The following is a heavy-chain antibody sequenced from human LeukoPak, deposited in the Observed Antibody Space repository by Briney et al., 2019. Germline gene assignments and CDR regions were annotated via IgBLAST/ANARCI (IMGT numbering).Heavy chain of an antibody. CDR1: GFTFSSYA. CDR3: AKAPYNSGTYYIYYFDS. V-gene: IGHV3-23*01. CDR2: ISGSGGIT. D-gene: IGHD3-10*01. Sequence: GGSLRLSCAASGFTFSSYAISWVRQAPGKGLEWVSAISGSGGITYYADSVKGRFTISRDNSKNTLYLQMNSLRAEDTAVYYCAKAPYNSGTYYIYYFDSWGQGSLVTVSS. J-gene: IGHJ4*02.